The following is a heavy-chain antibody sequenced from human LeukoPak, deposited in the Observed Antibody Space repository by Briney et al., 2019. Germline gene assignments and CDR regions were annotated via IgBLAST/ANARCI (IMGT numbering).Heavy chain of an antibody. CDR1: GFTFSSYW. CDR3: ARSWAGYHSFDY. J-gene: IGHJ4*02. Sequence: GGSLRLSCAASGFTFSSYWIHWVRQAPGKGLVWVSRINTDGSNTGYADSVKGRFTISRDNAKNTLYLQMNSLRAEDTAVYYCARSWAGYHSFDYWGQGTLVTVSS. V-gene: IGHV3-74*01. CDR2: INTDGSNT. D-gene: IGHD3/OR15-3a*01.